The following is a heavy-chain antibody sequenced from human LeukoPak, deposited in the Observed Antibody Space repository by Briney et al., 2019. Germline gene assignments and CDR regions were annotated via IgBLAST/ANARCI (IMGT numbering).Heavy chain of an antibody. Sequence: ASVKVSCKASGYTFTAYYMHWVRQAPGQGLEWMGWINPNSGGKNYAQKFRDRVTMTRDTSVSTAYMELSRLRSDDTAVYYCARGGSYLSAFDIWGQGTMVTVSS. CDR3: ARGGSYLSAFDI. CDR1: GYTFTAYY. CDR2: INPNSGGK. D-gene: IGHD1-26*01. V-gene: IGHV1-2*02. J-gene: IGHJ3*02.